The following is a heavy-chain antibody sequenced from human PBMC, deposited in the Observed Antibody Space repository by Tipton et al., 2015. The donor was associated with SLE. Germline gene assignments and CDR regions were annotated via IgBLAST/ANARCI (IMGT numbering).Heavy chain of an antibody. D-gene: IGHD2-15*01. J-gene: IGHJ4*02. CDR3: ARGCSGTSCYWGDD. V-gene: IGHV4-59*08. Sequence: TLSLTCTVSGGSISPYYWSWIRQPPGKGLEWIGYISYTGDTKYDPSLKSRVAISLDTSKNQFSLKLSSVTAADTAVYYCARGCSGTSCYWGDDWGQGSLVTVSS. CDR1: GGSISPYY. CDR2: ISYTGDT.